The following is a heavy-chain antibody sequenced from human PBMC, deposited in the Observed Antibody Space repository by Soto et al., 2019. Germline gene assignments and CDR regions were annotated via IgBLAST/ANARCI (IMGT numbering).Heavy chain of an antibody. CDR1: GYTFTSYG. CDR2: ISAKNGNT. CDR3: AREPPETPPDY. V-gene: IGHV1-18*01. J-gene: IGHJ4*02. Sequence: AASVKVSCKASGYTFTSYGFSWVRQAPGQGLEWMGWISAKNGNTNFSQKFRGRVTMTTDTSTSTVYMELRGLKPDDTAVYYCAREPPETPPDYWGQGTLVTVSS.